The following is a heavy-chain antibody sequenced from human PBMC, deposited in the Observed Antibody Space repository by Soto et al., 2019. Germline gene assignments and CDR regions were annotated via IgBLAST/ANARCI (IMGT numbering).Heavy chain of an antibody. CDR2: IIPIFGTA. V-gene: IGHV1-69*13. CDR1: GGTFSSYA. D-gene: IGHD4-17*01. Sequence: SVKVSCKASGGTFSSYAISWVRQAPGQGLEWMGGIIPIFGTANYAQKFQGRVTITADESTSTAYMELSSLRSEDTAVYYCARRFFADYGRNSEGDYYYYYGMDVWGQGTTVTVSS. J-gene: IGHJ6*02. CDR3: ARRFFADYGRNSEGDYYYYYGMDV.